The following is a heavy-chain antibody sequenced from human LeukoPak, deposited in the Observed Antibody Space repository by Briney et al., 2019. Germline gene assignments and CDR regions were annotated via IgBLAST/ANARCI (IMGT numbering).Heavy chain of an antibody. CDR3: ARYDYSNYEGFDY. J-gene: IGHJ4*02. CDR2: INPNSGGT. D-gene: IGHD4-11*01. CDR1: GYTFTGYY. V-gene: IGHV1-2*02. Sequence: ASVKVSCKASGYTFTGYYMHWVRQAPGQGLEWMGWINPNSGGTNYAQKFQGRVTITADESTSTAYMELSSLRSEDTAVYYCARYDYSNYEGFDYWGQGTLVTVSS.